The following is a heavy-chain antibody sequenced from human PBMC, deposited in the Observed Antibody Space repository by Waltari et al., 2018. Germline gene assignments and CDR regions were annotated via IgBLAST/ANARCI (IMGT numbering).Heavy chain of an antibody. V-gene: IGHV3-23*04. J-gene: IGHJ4*02. CDR3: AKDQGAVTFFDY. CDR1: GFTFSSFA. CDR2: ILGSGGTT. Sequence: EVQLVESGGGLVQPGGSLRLSCAASGFTFSSFAMSWVRQAPGKGLEWVSAILGSGGTTYYADSVKGRFTISRDNSKNTLYLQMNSLRAEDTAVYYCAKDQGAVTFFDYWGQGTLVTVSS. D-gene: IGHD4-17*01.